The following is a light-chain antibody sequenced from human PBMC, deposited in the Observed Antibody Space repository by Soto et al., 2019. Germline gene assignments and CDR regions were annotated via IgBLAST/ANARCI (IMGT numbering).Light chain of an antibody. CDR2: WAS. CDR3: QQYYSSVT. CDR1: QTVFHTSYNKDF. J-gene: IGKJ2*01. V-gene: IGKV4-1*01. Sequence: DIVMTQSPDSLSVSLGERATINCKSSQTVFHTSYNKDFLAWYQQKAGQPPKLLFYWASTRESGVPARFSGGGSGTDFSLTISSLQPEDVAVYYCQQYYSSVTFGQGTNLEIK.